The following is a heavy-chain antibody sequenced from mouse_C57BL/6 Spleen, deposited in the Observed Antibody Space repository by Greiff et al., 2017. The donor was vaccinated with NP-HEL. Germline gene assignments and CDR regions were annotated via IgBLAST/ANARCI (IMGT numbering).Heavy chain of an antibody. D-gene: IGHD1-2*01. J-gene: IGHJ2*01. CDR1: GYAFSSSW. CDR3: ASLLRSYFDY. Sequence: QVQLKQSGPELVKPGASVKISCKASGYAFSSSWMNWVKQRPGKGLEWIGRIYPGDGDTNYNGKFKGKATLTADKSSSTAYLQLSSLTSEDSAVYFCASLLRSYFDYWGQGTTLTVSS. V-gene: IGHV1-82*01. CDR2: IYPGDGDT.